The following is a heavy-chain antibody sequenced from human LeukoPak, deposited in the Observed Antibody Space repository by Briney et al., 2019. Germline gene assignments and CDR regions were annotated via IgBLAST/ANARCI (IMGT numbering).Heavy chain of an antibody. V-gene: IGHV4-39*07. Sequence: SETLSLTCTVSGGSISSSSYYWGWIRQPPGKGLEWIGSIYYSGSTYYNPSLKSRVTISVDTSKNQFSLKLSSVTAADTAVYYCARDYYGSGSPPKYYYGMDVWGQGTTVTVSS. CDR2: IYYSGST. D-gene: IGHD3-10*01. CDR3: ARDYYGSGSPPKYYYGMDV. CDR1: GGSISSSSYY. J-gene: IGHJ6*02.